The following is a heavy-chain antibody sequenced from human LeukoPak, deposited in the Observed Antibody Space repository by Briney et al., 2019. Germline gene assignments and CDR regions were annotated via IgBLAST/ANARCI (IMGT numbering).Heavy chain of an antibody. V-gene: IGHV3-30*04. CDR1: GITFSSYA. CDR2: ISYDGSNK. D-gene: IGHD6-19*01. J-gene: IGHJ4*02. Sequence: PGGSLRLSCAASGITFSSYAMHWVRQAPGKGLEWVAVISYDGSNKYYADSVKGRFTISRDNSKNTLYLQMNSLRAEDTAVYYCARDASGYYSSGWYYFDYWGQGTLVTVSS. CDR3: ARDASGYYSSGWYYFDY.